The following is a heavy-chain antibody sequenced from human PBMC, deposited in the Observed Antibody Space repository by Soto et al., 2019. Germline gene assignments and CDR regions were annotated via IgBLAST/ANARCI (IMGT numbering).Heavy chain of an antibody. D-gene: IGHD5-12*01. Sequence: EVQLVESGGGLVQPGGSLRLSCAASGFTFSSYWMSWVRQAPGKGLEWVANIKQDGSEKYYVDSVKGRFTIARDNAKNSLYLQMNSLTADETAVYYCAGESAVIVADTYGYWGQGTLVTLSS. CDR2: IKQDGSEK. V-gene: IGHV3-7*05. CDR3: AGESAVIVADTYGY. CDR1: GFTFSSYW. J-gene: IGHJ4*02.